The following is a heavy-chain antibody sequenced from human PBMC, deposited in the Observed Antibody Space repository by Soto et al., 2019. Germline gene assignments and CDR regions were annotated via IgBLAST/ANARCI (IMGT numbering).Heavy chain of an antibody. V-gene: IGHV3-23*01. Sequence: PGGSLRLSCTASGFTFSSYAMNWVRQAPGKGLEWVSAITSGGYSTYYADSVKGRFTTSRDDAKNTLYLQMNSLRAVDTAIYYCTKAGGHCSSTSCYPHWFDPWGQGAQVTVSS. CDR2: ITSGGYST. CDR1: GFTFSSYA. CDR3: TKAGGHCSSTSCYPHWFDP. J-gene: IGHJ5*02. D-gene: IGHD2-2*01.